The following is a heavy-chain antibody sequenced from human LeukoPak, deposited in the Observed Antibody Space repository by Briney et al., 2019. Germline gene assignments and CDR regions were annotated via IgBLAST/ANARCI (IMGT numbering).Heavy chain of an antibody. CDR1: GYTFTTYG. D-gene: IGHD5/OR15-5a*01. Sequence: ASVKVPCKASGYTFTTYGISWVRQAPGQGLEWMGWISAYNGNTNYAQKLQGRVTMTPDTSTSTAYMELRSLRSDDTAVYYCARGKASQSTNYFDYWGQGTPVTVSS. V-gene: IGHV1-18*01. CDR2: ISAYNGNT. J-gene: IGHJ4*02. CDR3: ARGKASQSTNYFDY.